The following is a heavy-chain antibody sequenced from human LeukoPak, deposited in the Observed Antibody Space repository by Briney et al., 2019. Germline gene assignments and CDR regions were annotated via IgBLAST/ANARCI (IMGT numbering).Heavy chain of an antibody. CDR3: ARPPLTAMAPIDAFDI. CDR2: IYPGDSDT. Sequence: GESLKISCKGSGYSFTSYWIGWVRQMPGKGLEWMGIIYPGDSDTRYSPSFQGQVTISADKSISTAYLQWSSLKASDTAMYYCARPPLTAMAPIDAFDIWGQGIMVTVSS. J-gene: IGHJ3*02. D-gene: IGHD5-18*01. V-gene: IGHV5-51*01. CDR1: GYSFTSYW.